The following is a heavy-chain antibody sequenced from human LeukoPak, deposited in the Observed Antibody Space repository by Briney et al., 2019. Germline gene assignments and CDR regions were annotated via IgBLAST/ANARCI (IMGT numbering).Heavy chain of an antibody. CDR1: GFTFSDYA. J-gene: IGHJ4*02. CDR2: IWHDGSNK. V-gene: IGHV3-33*01. CDR3: ARDRGYSFAHPLDY. Sequence: GRSLRLSCEASGFTFSDYAMPWVRQAPGKGLEWVALIWHDGSNKYYADSVKDRFTISRDNSKNTLYLQMNGLRAEDTAVYYCARDRGYSFAHPLDYWGQGALVTVSS. D-gene: IGHD5-18*01.